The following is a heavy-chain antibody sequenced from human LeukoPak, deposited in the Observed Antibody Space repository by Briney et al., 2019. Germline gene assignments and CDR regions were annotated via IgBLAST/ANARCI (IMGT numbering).Heavy chain of an antibody. CDR3: ARDRSYPLAARLDY. D-gene: IGHD6-6*01. CDR1: GYTFTNYG. CDR2: IIPIFGTA. J-gene: IGHJ4*02. V-gene: IGHV1-69*05. Sequence: SVKVSCKASGYTFTNYGISWVRQAPGQGLEWMGRIIPIFGTANYAQKFQGRVTITTDESTSTAYMELSSLRSEDTAVYYCARDRSYPLAARLDYWGQGTLVTVSS.